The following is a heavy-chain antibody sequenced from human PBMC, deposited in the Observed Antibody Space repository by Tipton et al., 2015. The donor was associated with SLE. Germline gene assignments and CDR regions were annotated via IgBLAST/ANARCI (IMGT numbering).Heavy chain of an antibody. CDR1: GGSISSYY. CDR3: ASHSGPYNWFDP. J-gene: IGHJ5*02. Sequence: LRLSCTVSGGSISSYYWSWIRQPPGKGLEWIGYIYYSGSTNYNPSLKSRVTISVDTSKNQFSLKLSSVTAADTAVYYCASHSGPYNWFDPWGQGTLVTVSS. V-gene: IGHV4-59*01. CDR2: IYYSGST. D-gene: IGHD6-19*01.